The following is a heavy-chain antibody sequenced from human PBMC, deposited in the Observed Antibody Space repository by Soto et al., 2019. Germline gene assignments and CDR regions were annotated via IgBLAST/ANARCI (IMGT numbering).Heavy chain of an antibody. Sequence: QVPLVQSGAEVKKPGASVKVSCKASGYTFTSYYMHWVRQAPGQGLEWMGIINPSGGSTSYAQKFHGRVTRTGDTPTSTVYRELSSRRSEGTAVYYCGRGGGFLEWLGQNSEGADDACVIWGQGTMVTVSS. J-gene: IGHJ3*02. CDR3: GRGGGFLEWLGQNSEGADDACVI. D-gene: IGHD3-3*01. V-gene: IGHV1-46*03. CDR1: GYTFTSYY. CDR2: INPSGGST.